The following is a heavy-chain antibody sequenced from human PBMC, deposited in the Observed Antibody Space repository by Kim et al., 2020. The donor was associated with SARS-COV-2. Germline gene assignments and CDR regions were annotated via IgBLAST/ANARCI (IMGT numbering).Heavy chain of an antibody. CDR2: TRNKDNGYTT. CDR1: GFTLSDYY. V-gene: IGHV3-72*01. J-gene: IGHJ6*02. D-gene: IGHD1-26*01. CDR3: TRYIGGSTPALDV. Sequence: GSLRLSCAVSGFTLSDYYIDWVRQAPGKGPGWAGRTRNKDNGYTTAYAASVEGRFTISRDHSNNLVYLQMNSLKTEDTAVYYCTRYIGGSTPALDVWGQGTTVTVSS.